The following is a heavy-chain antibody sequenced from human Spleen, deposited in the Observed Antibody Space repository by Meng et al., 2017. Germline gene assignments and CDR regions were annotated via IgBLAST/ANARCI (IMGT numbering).Heavy chain of an antibody. CDR2: IIPIFGTA. CDR3: ARDLGNSSINDYFYCGMDV. CDR1: GGTFSSYA. D-gene: IGHD6-13*01. Sequence: SVKVSCKASGGTFSSYAISWVRQAPGQGLEWMGGIIPIFGTANYAQKFQGRVTLTRDTSTGTVYMELSSLRSEDTAVYYCARDLGNSSINDYFYCGMDVWGQGTTVTVSS. V-gene: IGHV1-69*05. J-gene: IGHJ6*02.